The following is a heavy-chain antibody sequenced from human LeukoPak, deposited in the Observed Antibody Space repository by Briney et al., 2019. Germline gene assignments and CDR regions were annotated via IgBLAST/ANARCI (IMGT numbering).Heavy chain of an antibody. Sequence: GGSLRLSCAASGFTFSSYWMTWVRQAPGKGLEWVANINQDGSDKNYVDSVKGRFTLSRDNAKNSMSLQMNSLRAEDTAVYYCARDSGTTGYDAFDIWGQGTMVTVSS. CDR3: ARDSGTTGYDAFDI. CDR1: GFTFSSYW. D-gene: IGHD1-26*01. V-gene: IGHV3-7*05. CDR2: INQDGSDK. J-gene: IGHJ3*02.